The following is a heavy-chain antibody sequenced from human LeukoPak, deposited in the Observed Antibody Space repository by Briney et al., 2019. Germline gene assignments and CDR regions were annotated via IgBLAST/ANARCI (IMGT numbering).Heavy chain of an antibody. V-gene: IGHV4-59*01. J-gene: IGHJ4*02. CDR2: ISYRTT. CDR3: ARDKAHTYGYYFDP. D-gene: IGHD5-18*01. CDR1: GGAISTYY. Sequence: SETLSLTCSVSGGAISTYYWNRIRQSPGQGLEWIGHISYRTTDYNPSLKSRVTISADTSKNQISLTLTSVTADDTAVYYCARDKAHTYGYYFDPWGQGTQVLVSS.